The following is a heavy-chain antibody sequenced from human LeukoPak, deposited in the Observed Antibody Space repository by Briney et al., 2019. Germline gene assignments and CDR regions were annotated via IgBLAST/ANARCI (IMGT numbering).Heavy chain of an antibody. CDR1: GYTFTGYY. J-gene: IGHJ4*02. CDR3: ARVVGATTEGYYFDY. Sequence: VASVKVSCKASGYTFTGYYMHWVRQAPGQGLEWMGWISAYNGNTNYAQKLQGRVTMTTDTSTSTAYMELRSLRSDDTAVYYCARVVGATTEGYYFDYWGQGTLVTVSS. D-gene: IGHD1-26*01. CDR2: ISAYNGNT. V-gene: IGHV1-18*04.